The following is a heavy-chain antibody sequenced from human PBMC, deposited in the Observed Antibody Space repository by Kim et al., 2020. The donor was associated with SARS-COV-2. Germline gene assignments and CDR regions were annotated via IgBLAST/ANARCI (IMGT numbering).Heavy chain of an antibody. D-gene: IGHD3-10*01. J-gene: IGHJ4*02. V-gene: IGHV3-9*01. Sequence: GGSLRLSCAASGFTFDDYAMHWVRQAPGKGLEWVSGISWNSGSIGYADSVKGRFTISRDNAKNSLYLQMNSLRAEDTALYYCAKDIGERSMADIPMAYDYWGQGTLVTVSS. CDR1: GFTFDDYA. CDR3: AKDIGERSMADIPMAYDY. CDR2: ISWNSGSI.